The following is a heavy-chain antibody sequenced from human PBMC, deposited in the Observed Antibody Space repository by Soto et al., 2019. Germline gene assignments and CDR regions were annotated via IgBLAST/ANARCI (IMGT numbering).Heavy chain of an antibody. CDR2: ISGSGGNT. V-gene: IGHV3-23*01. J-gene: IGHJ4*02. CDR1: GFTFNSYA. D-gene: IGHD2-8*01. Sequence: PGGSLRLSCAASGFTFNSYAMSWVRQAPGKGLEWVSAISGSGGNTYYAESVKGRFTISRDNSKNTLYLQMNTLRAEDTALYYCGKGSLKFDYWGQGILVTVSS. CDR3: GKGSLKFDY.